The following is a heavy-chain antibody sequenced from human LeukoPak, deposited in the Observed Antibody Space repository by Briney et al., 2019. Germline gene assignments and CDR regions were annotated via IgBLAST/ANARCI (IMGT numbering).Heavy chain of an antibody. CDR1: GFTFSSYA. V-gene: IGHV3-23*01. CDR3: AKDHQGDYDILYDLDY. D-gene: IGHD3-9*01. CDR2: ISGSGGST. J-gene: IGHJ4*02. Sequence: GGSLRLSCAASGFTFSSYAMSWVRQAPGKGLEWVSAISGSGGSTYYADSVKGRFTISRDNSKNALYLQMNSLRAEDTAVYYCAKDHQGDYDILYDLDYWGQGTLVTVSS.